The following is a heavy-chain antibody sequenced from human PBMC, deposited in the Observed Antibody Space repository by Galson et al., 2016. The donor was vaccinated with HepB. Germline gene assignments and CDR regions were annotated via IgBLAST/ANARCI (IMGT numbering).Heavy chain of an antibody. CDR2: LSYDGSNN. V-gene: IGHV3-30*03. J-gene: IGHJ5*02. D-gene: IGHD6-13*01. CDR1: GFTFSNYV. CDR3: ARGLTAAGKYWLDP. Sequence: SLRLSCAASGFTFSNYVINWVRQAPGKGLERVTTLSYDGSNNYYADSVKGRFTVSRDNSKKTVYLQMNSLRAEDTAVYYCARGLTAAGKYWLDPGRQGTLVTVPS.